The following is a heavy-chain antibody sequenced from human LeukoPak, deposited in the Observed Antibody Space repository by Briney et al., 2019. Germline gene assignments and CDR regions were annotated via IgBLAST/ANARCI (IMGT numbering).Heavy chain of an antibody. D-gene: IGHD3-22*01. V-gene: IGHV4-31*03. CDR1: GGSINSGGYS. CDR2: IYYSGST. Sequence: KPSQTLSLTCTVSGGSINSGGYSWSWIRQHPGKGLEWIGYIYYSGSTYYNPSLKSRVTMSVDTSKNQFSLKLSSVTAADTAVYYCARDLNYDSSGGFDNWGQGTLVTVSS. J-gene: IGHJ4*02. CDR3: ARDLNYDSSGGFDN.